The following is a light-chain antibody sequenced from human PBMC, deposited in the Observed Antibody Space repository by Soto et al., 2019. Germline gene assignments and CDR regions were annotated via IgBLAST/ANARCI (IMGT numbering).Light chain of an antibody. CDR3: QQYGRSPTT. J-gene: IGKJ1*01. Sequence: EIVLTQSPGTLSLSPGEGATLSCRASQSVSSNYLAWYQQKPGQAPRLLIYGASSRATGIPDRFSGSGSGTDFTLTISRLEPEDFAVYYCQQYGRSPTTFGQGTKVDIK. CDR2: GAS. CDR1: QSVSSNY. V-gene: IGKV3-20*01.